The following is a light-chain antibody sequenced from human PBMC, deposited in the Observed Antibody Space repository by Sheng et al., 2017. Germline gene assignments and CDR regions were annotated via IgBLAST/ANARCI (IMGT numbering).Light chain of an antibody. Sequence: QSALTQPASVSGSPGQSITISCTGTSSDIGSYNFVSWYQHHPGKAPKVLIYEISQRPSGVSDRFSGSRSGNRASLTISGLQAEDGADYYCCAYTDRGTLIFGGGTKLTVL. CDR3: CAYTDRGTLI. CDR2: EIS. J-gene: IGLJ2*01. CDR1: SSDIGSYNF. V-gene: IGLV2-23*02.